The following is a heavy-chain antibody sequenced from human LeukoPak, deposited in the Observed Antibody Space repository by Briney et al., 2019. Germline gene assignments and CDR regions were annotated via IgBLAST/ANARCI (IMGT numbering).Heavy chain of an antibody. Sequence: HPGGSLRLSCVVSGFNFSHYAMHWVRQAPGKGLEWVSAISGSGGSTYYADSVKGRFTISRDNSKNTLYLQMNSLRAEDTAVYYCAKDRGRYVWGSYRLTWFDPWGQGTLVTVSS. CDR2: ISGSGGST. V-gene: IGHV3-23*01. CDR1: GFNFSHYA. J-gene: IGHJ5*02. D-gene: IGHD3-16*02. CDR3: AKDRGRYVWGSYRLTWFDP.